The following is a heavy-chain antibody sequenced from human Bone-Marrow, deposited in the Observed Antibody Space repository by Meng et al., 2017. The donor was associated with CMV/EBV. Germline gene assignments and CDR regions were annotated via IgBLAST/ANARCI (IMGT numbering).Heavy chain of an antibody. CDR3: ARLITDDSSGYYYFDY. D-gene: IGHD3-22*01. V-gene: IGHV6-1*01. J-gene: IGHJ4*02. CDR2: TYCRSKWYN. CDR1: GDSVSSNSAA. Sequence: SCAISGDSVSSNSAAWNWIRQSPSRGLEWLGRTYCRSKWYNDYAVSVKSRITINPDTSKNQFSLQLNSVTPEDTAVYYCARLITDDSSGYYYFDYWGQGTLVTVSS.